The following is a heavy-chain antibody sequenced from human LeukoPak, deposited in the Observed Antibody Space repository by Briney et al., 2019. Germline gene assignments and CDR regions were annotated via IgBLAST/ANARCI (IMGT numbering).Heavy chain of an antibody. J-gene: IGHJ4*02. V-gene: IGHV4-34*01. Sequence: PSETLSLTCAVYGGSFSGYYWSWIRQPPGKGLEWIGEINHSGSTNYSPSLKSRVTISVDTSKNQFSLKLSSVTAADTAVYYCAREGPWSYGHYFDYWGQGTLVTVSS. CDR2: INHSGST. CDR1: GGSFSGYY. D-gene: IGHD5-18*01. CDR3: AREGPWSYGHYFDY.